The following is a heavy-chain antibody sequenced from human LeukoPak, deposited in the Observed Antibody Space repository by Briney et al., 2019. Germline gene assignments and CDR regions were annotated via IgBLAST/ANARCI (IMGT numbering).Heavy chain of an antibody. Sequence: SVKVSCKASGGTFSSYAISWVRQAPGQGLEWIGRIIPILGIANYAQKFQGRVTITADKSTSTAYMELSSLRSEDTAVYYCVSGKIYGSSWGNWLDPWGQGTLVTVSS. CDR1: GGTFSSYA. D-gene: IGHD6-13*01. J-gene: IGHJ5*02. CDR2: IIPILGIA. CDR3: VSGKIYGSSWGNWLDP. V-gene: IGHV1-69*04.